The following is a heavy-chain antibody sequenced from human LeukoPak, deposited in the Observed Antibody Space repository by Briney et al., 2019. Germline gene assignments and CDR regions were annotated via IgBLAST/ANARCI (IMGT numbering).Heavy chain of an antibody. CDR3: ASYGDYYWYFDL. CDR2: INHSGST. Sequence: SETLSLTCAVYGGSFSGYYWSWIRQPPGKGLEWIGDINHSGSTNYNPSLKSRVTISVDTSKNQFSLKLSSVTAADTAVYYCASYGDYYWYFDLWGRGTLVTVSS. J-gene: IGHJ2*01. D-gene: IGHD4-17*01. V-gene: IGHV4-34*01. CDR1: GGSFSGYY.